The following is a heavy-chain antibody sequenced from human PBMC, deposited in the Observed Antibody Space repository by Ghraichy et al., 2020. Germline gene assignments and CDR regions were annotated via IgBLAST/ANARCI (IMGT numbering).Heavy chain of an antibody. CDR3: AKGWGGV. D-gene: IGHD7-27*01. V-gene: IGHV3-23*01. CDR2: ISRNGDST. J-gene: IGHJ4*02. Sequence: GGSRRLSCAASGFTFSISAMSWVRQTPGKGLEWVSAISRNGDSTSCADSVKGRFTISRDNSKNTLYLQMNSLRAEDTAVYYCAKGWGGVWGQGTLVTVSS. CDR1: GFTFSISA.